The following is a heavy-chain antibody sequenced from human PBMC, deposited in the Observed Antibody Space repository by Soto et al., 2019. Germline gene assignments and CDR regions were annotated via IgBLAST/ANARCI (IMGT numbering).Heavy chain of an antibody. D-gene: IGHD3-22*01. CDR3: AKDREGSSGWYGMDV. J-gene: IGHJ6*02. V-gene: IGHV3-9*01. CDR1: GFIFDDYA. CDR2: ISWNSGTI. Sequence: EVQVVESGGNLVQPGKSLRLSCAASGFIFDDYAMHWVRQVPGKGLEWVSAISWNSGTIAYADSVKGRFTISRDNAKNSLYLQMNSLRSEDTALYYCAKDREGSSGWYGMDVWGQGTTVTVSS.